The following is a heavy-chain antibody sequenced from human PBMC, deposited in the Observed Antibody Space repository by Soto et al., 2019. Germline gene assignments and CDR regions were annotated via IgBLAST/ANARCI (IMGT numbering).Heavy chain of an antibody. CDR3: AKDQGSSWYEIDY. CDR2: ISGSGGST. Sequence: EVQLLESGGGLVQPGGSLRLSCVASGFTFSNYAVTWVRQAPGKGLEWVSTISGSGGSTYYADSVKGRFTISRADSKNRLYLQMNSRRAEDTAVYYCAKDQGSSWYEIDYWGQGTRVTVSS. D-gene: IGHD6-13*01. CDR1: GFTFSNYA. V-gene: IGHV3-23*01. J-gene: IGHJ4*02.